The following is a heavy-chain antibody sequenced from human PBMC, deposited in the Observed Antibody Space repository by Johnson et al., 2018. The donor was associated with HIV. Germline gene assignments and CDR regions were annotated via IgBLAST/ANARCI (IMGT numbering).Heavy chain of an antibody. CDR1: GFTFSRYW. D-gene: IGHD2-21*01. V-gene: IGHV3-74*02. J-gene: IGHJ3*02. CDR3: ARGGGDCGGDCFLGAFDI. Sequence: VQLVESGGGLVKPGGSLRLSCAASGFTFSRYWMHWVRQAPGKGLVWVSRINSDGSSTNYADSVKGRFTISRDNAKNTLYLQMNSLRAEDTALYYGARGGGDCGGDCFLGAFDIWGQGTVVTVSS. CDR2: INSDGSST.